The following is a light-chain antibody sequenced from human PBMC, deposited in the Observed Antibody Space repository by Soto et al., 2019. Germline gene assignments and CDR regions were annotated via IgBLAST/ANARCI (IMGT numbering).Light chain of an antibody. Sequence: EIVLTQSPAILSMSPGERATLSCRASQSVSSYFAWYQQIPGQAPRLLIYDASNRATGVPARFSGSGSGTDFTLIISSLEPEDFAVYYCQQRRYWPVTFGQGTKVEIK. J-gene: IGKJ1*01. CDR2: DAS. CDR3: QQRRYWPVT. CDR1: QSVSSY. V-gene: IGKV3-11*01.